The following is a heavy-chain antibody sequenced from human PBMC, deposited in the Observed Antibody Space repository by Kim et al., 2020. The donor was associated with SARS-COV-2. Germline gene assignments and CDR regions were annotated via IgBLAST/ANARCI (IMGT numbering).Heavy chain of an antibody. V-gene: IGHV3-23*01. J-gene: IGHJ6*02. CDR3: AKTGTPYYYGMDV. Sequence: YADSVKGRFTISRDNSKNTLYLQMNSLRAEDTAVYYCAKTGTPYYYGMDVWGQGTTVTVSS. D-gene: IGHD1-1*01.